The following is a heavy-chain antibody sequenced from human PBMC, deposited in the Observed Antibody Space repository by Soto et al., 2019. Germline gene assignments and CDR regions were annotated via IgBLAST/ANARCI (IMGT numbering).Heavy chain of an antibody. CDR2: VFYTGFT. CDR3: ASSQKGYNWNYFDH. J-gene: IGHJ4*02. D-gene: IGHD1-20*01. Sequence: QLQLQESGPGLVKPSETLSLTCAVSGGSISGNYYYWGWLRQSPGRGPEWIGSVFYTGFTSYNPSLESRVSVSVDTSKNQFSLKVSAVTAADTAVYYCASSQKGYNWNYFDHWGQGALVTVAS. CDR1: GGSISGNYYY. V-gene: IGHV4-39*01.